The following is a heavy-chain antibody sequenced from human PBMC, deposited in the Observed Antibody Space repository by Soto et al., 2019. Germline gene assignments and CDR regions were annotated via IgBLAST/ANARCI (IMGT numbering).Heavy chain of an antibody. CDR2: TNPNSGGT. CDR1: GYTFTGYY. Sequence: GASVKVSCKASGYTFTGYYMHWVRQAPGQGLEWMGWTNPNSGGTNYAQKFQGWVTMTRDTSISTAYMELSRLRSDDTAVYYCARTHITMVRGVTNSYYYYGMDVWGQGTTVTVSS. J-gene: IGHJ6*02. V-gene: IGHV1-2*04. CDR3: ARTHITMVRGVTNSYYYYGMDV. D-gene: IGHD3-10*01.